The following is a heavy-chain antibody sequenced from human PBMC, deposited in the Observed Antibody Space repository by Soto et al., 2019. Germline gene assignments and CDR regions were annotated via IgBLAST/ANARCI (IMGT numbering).Heavy chain of an antibody. D-gene: IGHD3-3*01. V-gene: IGHV3-7*04. J-gene: IGHJ4*02. CDR1: GFTFSSYW. Sequence: GGSLRLSCAASGFTFSSYWMSWVRQAPGKGLEWVANIKQDGSEKYYVDSVKGRFTPSRDNAKNSLYLQMNSLSAEDTAVYYCARVGHFNYYDFWSGYFYYFDYWGQGTLVTVSS. CDR2: IKQDGSEK. CDR3: ARVGHFNYYDFWSGYFYYFDY.